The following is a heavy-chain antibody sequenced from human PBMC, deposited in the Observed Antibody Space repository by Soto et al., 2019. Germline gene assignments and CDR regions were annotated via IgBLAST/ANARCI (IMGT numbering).Heavy chain of an antibody. V-gene: IGHV3-74*01. CDR3: ARDFGVLRYFDWLPACDY. CDR2: INSDGSST. Sequence: GGSLRLSCAASGFTFSSYWMHWVRQAPGKGLVWVSRINSDGSSTSYADSVKGRFTISRDNAKNTLYLQMNSLRAEDTAVYYCARDFGVLRYFDWLPACDYWGQGTLVTVSS. CDR1: GFTFSSYW. D-gene: IGHD3-9*01. J-gene: IGHJ4*02.